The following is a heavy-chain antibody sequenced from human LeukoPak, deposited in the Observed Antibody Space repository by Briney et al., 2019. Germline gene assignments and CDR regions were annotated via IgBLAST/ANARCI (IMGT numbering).Heavy chain of an antibody. CDR1: GFTFGDYA. V-gene: IGHV4-34*09. D-gene: IGHD5-24*01. CDR3: ARNRDGYNSFDY. J-gene: IGHJ4*02. Sequence: LRLSCTASGFTFGDYAMSWVRQAPGKGLEWIGEINHSGSSYYNPSLRSRVTISVDTSKNHFSLKLSSVTAADTAVYYCARNRDGYNSFDYWGQGTLVTVSS. CDR2: INHSGSS.